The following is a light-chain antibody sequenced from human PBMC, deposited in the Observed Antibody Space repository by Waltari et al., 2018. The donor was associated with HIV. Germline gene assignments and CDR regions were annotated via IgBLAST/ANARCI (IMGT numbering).Light chain of an antibody. CDR3: QQRSTWPPGT. Sequence: EVVFTQSPATLSLSPGERATLPCTASQSVGRYLAWYHQKPGQPPRLLLYVTSTRAAGIPARFSCGGSATDFTLTISSVEPEDSAVYYCQQRSTWPPGTFGGGTRVEIK. V-gene: IGKV3-11*01. CDR2: VTS. J-gene: IGKJ4*01. CDR1: QSVGRY.